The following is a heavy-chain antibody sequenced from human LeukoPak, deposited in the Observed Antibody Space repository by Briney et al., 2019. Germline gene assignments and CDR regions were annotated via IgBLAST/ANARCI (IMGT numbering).Heavy chain of an antibody. CDR1: GFTFSSYW. CDR2: IKDDGSEK. D-gene: IGHD6-19*01. CDR3: ARGAVAYVSSH. Sequence: PGGSLRLSCAASGFTFSSYWMHWVRQAPGKGLEWVANIKDDGSEKYYVDSVKGRFTIPRDNAKNSLYLQMSSLKASDTAMYYCARGAVAYVSSHWGQGTLVTVSS. J-gene: IGHJ4*02. V-gene: IGHV3-7*03.